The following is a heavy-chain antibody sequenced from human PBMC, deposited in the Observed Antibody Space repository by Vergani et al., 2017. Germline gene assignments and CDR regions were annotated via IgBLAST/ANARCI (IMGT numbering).Heavy chain of an antibody. Sequence: QVQLQESGPGLVKPSQTLSLTCTVSGGSISSGGYYWSWIRQHPGKGLEWIGYIYYSGSTYYNPSLKSRVTISVDTSKNQFSLKLSSVTAADTAVYYCARRGCSSTSCYTRDYYYYYYMDVWGKGP. CDR3: ARRGCSSTSCYTRDYYYYYYMDV. D-gene: IGHD2-2*02. CDR2: IYYSGST. J-gene: IGHJ6*03. V-gene: IGHV4-31*03. CDR1: GGSISSGGYY.